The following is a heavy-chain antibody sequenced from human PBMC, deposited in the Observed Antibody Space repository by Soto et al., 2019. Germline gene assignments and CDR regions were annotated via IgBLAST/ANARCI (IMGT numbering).Heavy chain of an antibody. Sequence: QVQLVESGGGVVQPGNSLRLSCAASGFTFSSYGMHWVRQAPGKGLEWVAVISYDGSNKYYADSVKGRFTISRDNSKNTLYLQMNSLRAEYTAVFYCARSGGSYFGPFDYWGQGTLVTVAS. CDR3: ARSGGSYFGPFDY. V-gene: IGHV3-30*19. D-gene: IGHD1-26*01. CDR1: GFTFSSYG. CDR2: ISYDGSNK. J-gene: IGHJ4*02.